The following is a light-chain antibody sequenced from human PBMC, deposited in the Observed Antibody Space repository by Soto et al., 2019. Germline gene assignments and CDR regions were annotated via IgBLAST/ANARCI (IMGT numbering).Light chain of an antibody. V-gene: IGLV2-14*01. CDR2: EVS. CDR3: SSYRSSSIVV. J-gene: IGLJ2*01. Sequence: QSALTQPASVSGSPGQSITISCTGTSSDVGGYNYVSWYQQHPGKAPKLMIYEVSNRPSGVSNRFSGSKSGNTASLTISGLQAEDEADYYCSSYRSSSIVVFGGGTNLTVL. CDR1: SSDVGGYNY.